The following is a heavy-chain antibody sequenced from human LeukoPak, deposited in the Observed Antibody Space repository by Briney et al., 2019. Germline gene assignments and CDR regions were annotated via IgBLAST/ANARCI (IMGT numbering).Heavy chain of an antibody. J-gene: IGHJ4*02. V-gene: IGHV3-11*04. CDR2: ISSSGTTI. CDR1: GFTFSDYY. D-gene: IGHD6-13*01. CDR3: ARGWGGRQQLVPLQDY. Sequence: PGGSLRLSCAAPGFTFSDYYMSWIRQAPGKGLEWISYISSSGTTIYHADSVKGRFTISRDNAKNTLYLQMNSLRAEDTAVYYCARGWGGRQQLVPLQDYWGQGTLVTVSS.